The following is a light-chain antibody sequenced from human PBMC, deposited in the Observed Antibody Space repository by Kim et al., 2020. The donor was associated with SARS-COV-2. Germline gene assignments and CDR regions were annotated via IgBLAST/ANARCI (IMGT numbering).Light chain of an antibody. J-gene: IGKJ1*01. CDR1: QDIGHY. Sequence: TSVGDGFTLTARASQDIGHYLAWYQQKPCKVPKLLISDAATLRSGVPSRFSGSGSGTDFTLTINSLQPEDVTTYYCQKYDGAPWTFGQGTKVDIK. CDR3: QKYDGAPWT. V-gene: IGKV1-27*01. CDR2: DAA.